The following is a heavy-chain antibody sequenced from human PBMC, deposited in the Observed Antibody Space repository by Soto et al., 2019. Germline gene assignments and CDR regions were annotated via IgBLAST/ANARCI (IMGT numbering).Heavy chain of an antibody. V-gene: IGHV1-18*01. CDR2: ISAYNGNT. CDR1: GYTFTSYG. Sequence: ASVKVSCKASGYTFTSYGISWVRQAPGQGLEWMGWISAYNGNTNYAQKLQGRVTMTTDTSTSTAYMELRSLRSDDTAVYYCARQNYDFWSGYYTGWSDPWGQGTLVTVSS. CDR3: ARQNYDFWSGYYTGWSDP. D-gene: IGHD3-3*01. J-gene: IGHJ5*02.